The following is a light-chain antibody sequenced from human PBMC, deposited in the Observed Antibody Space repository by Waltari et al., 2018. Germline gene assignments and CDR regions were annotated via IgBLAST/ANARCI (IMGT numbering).Light chain of an antibody. CDR2: MAS. CDR1: QSVGTW. V-gene: IGKV1-5*03. CDR3: QQYSSFST. Sequence: DIQMTQSPSTLSASVGDRVNVSCRASQSVGTWLAWYQQKPGKAHKLLIYMASSLESGVPSRFSGSGSGTVFTRTFSSLQPDDFATYSCQQYSSFSTFGQGTKVDI. J-gene: IGKJ2*01.